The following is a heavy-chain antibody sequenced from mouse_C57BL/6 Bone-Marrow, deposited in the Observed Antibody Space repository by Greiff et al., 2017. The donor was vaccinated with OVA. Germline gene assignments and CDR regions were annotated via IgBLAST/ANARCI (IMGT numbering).Heavy chain of an antibody. CDR1: GYTFTGYW. CDR3: AKGSSGYWFAY. CDR2: ILPGSGST. J-gene: IGHJ3*01. Sequence: VQLQQSGAELMKPGASVKLSCKATGYTFTGYWIEWVKQRPGHGLEWIGEILPGSGSTNYNEKFKGKATFTADTSSNTAYMQHSSLTTEDTAIYYCAKGSSGYWFAYWGQGTLVTVSA. V-gene: IGHV1-9*01. D-gene: IGHD3-2*02.